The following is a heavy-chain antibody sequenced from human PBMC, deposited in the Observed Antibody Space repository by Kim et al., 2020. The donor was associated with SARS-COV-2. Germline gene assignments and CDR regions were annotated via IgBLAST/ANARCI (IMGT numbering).Heavy chain of an antibody. J-gene: IGHJ4*02. V-gene: IGHV1-18*04. CDR1: GYTFTSYG. D-gene: IGHD2-8*01. CDR2: ISAYNGNT. Sequence: ASVKVSCKASGYTFTSYGISWVRQAPGQGLEWMGWISAYNGNTNYAQKLQGRVTMTTDTSTSTACMELRSLRSDDTAVYYCAILMGPLEFDYWGQGTLVTVSS. CDR3: AILMGPLEFDY.